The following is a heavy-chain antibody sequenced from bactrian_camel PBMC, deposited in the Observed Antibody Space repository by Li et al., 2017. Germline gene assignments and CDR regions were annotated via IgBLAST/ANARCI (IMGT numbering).Heavy chain of an antibody. Sequence: VQLVESGGGSVQAGGSMRLSCAVSGHTYSVDCIGWFRQAQGKEREGVATVDREGRTFYADSVKGRFPISEDNAKGTLTLQMIGLKPEDSARYYCVDMIRYDCNSSPSDMWGQGTQVTVS. CDR2: VDREGRT. CDR1: GHTYSVDC. D-gene: IGHD3*01. CDR3: VDMIRYDCNSSPSDM. J-gene: IGHJ4*01. V-gene: IGHV3S53*01.